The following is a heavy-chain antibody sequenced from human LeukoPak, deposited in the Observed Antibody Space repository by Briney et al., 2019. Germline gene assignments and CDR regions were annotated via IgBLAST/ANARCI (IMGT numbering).Heavy chain of an antibody. V-gene: IGHV4-39*07. CDR1: GGSISSSSYY. Sequence: PAESLSLTCTVSGGSISSSSYYWGWIRQPPGKGLEWIGSIYYSGITYSNPSFRSRAPISEDTSKNQFFIKRSSGAAAGTADYICERERGGEGRSGSYYMGRRSGFWYDPWGQGTL. CDR3: ERERGGEGRSGSYYMGRRSGFWYDP. J-gene: IGHJ5*02. CDR2: IYYSGIT. D-gene: IGHD3-10*01.